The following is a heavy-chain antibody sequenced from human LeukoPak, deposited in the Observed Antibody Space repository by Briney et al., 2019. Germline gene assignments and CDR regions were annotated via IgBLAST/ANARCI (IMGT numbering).Heavy chain of an antibody. CDR1: GYTFTSYG. CDR3: VYSSGWYRTFDY. V-gene: IGHV1-18*01. D-gene: IGHD6-19*01. CDR2: ISAYNGNT. J-gene: IGHJ4*02. Sequence: ASVKVSCKASGYTFTSYGISWVRQAPGQGLEWMGWISAYNGNTNYAQKLQGRVTTTTDTSTSTAYMELRSLRSDDTAVYYCVYSSGWYRTFDYWGQGTLVTVSS.